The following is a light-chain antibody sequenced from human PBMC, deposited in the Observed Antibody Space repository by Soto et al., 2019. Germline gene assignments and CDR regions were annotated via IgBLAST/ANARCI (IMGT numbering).Light chain of an antibody. CDR3: QQYNNWPPPLT. V-gene: IGKV3-15*01. CDR2: GAS. J-gene: IGKJ4*01. Sequence: EIVMTQSPATLSVSPGERATLSCRASQSVSSNLAWYQQKPGQAPRLLIYGASTRATGIPARFSGSGSGTECTLTIRSLQSEDFAVYYCQQYNNWPPPLTFGGGTKVEIK. CDR1: QSVSSN.